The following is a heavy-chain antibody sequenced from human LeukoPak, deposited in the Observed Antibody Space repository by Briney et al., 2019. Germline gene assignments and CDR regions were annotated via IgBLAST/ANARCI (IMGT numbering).Heavy chain of an antibody. V-gene: IGHV4-59*01. CDR1: GTSINSYY. CDR3: ARTARVLDS. CDR2: IFYSGTT. Sequence: SETLSPTCTVSGTSINSYYWSWIRQPPGKGLEWIGYIFYSGTTNCNPSLKSRVTMSVDTSKNQFSLELSSVTAADSAVYYCARTARVLDSWGQGTLVTVSS. J-gene: IGHJ4*02.